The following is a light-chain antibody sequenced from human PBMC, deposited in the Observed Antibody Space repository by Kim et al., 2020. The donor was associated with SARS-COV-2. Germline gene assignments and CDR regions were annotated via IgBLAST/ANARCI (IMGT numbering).Light chain of an antibody. J-gene: IGKJ5*01. CDR3: QQYNKWPTIT. Sequence: EIVMTQSPATLSVSPSERVTLSCTPSQTIYTNLSWYQQKPGQSPRLLNYGTSTRTTGIPARFSGSGSGTEFTLTISSLQSEDFAIYYSQQYNKWPTITFGQVTRREI. V-gene: IGKV3D-15*01. CDR1: QTIYTN. CDR2: GTS.